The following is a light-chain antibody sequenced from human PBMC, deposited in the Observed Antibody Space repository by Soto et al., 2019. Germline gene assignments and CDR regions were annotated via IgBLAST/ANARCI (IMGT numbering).Light chain of an antibody. CDR1: ENVRTF. CDR2: GAS. Sequence: EVVLTQSPATLSLSPGERATLSYPDSENVRTFVDWYQQKPGQAPRLLIYGASNRATGIPARFSGSGSWTDFTLTISNLEPEDFAVYYCQQHSHWPPWTFGQGTKVDIK. J-gene: IGKJ1*01. CDR3: QQHSHWPPWT. V-gene: IGKV3-11*01.